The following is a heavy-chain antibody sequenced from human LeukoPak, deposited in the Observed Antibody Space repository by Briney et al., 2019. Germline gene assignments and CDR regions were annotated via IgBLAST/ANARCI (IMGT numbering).Heavy chain of an antibody. CDR2: IIPIFGTA. CDR1: GGTFSSYA. CDR3: ARAVYYDSSGYLY. D-gene: IGHD3-22*01. Sequence: SVKVSCKASGGTFSSYAISWVRQAPGQGLEWMGRIIPIFGTANYAQKFQGRVTITTDESTSTAYMELSSLRSEDTAVYYRARAVYYDSSGYLYWGQGTLVTVSS. J-gene: IGHJ4*02. V-gene: IGHV1-69*05.